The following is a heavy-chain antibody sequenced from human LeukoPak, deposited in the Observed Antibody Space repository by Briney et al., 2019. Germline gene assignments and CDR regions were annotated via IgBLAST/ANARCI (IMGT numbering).Heavy chain of an antibody. CDR1: GGSISSGDYY. CDR2: IYYSGST. V-gene: IGHV4-30-4*01. Sequence: PSETLSLTCTVSGGSISSGDYYWSWIRQPPGKGLEWIGYIYYSGSTYYNPSLKSRVTISVDTSKNQFSLKLSSVTAADTAMYYCASGGYSYGFDYWGQGTLVTVSS. CDR3: ASGGYSYGFDY. D-gene: IGHD5-18*01. J-gene: IGHJ4*02.